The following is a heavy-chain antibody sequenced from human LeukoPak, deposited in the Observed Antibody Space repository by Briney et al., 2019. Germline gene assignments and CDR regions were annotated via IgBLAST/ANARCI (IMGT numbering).Heavy chain of an antibody. Sequence: PSETLSLTCTVSGGSISSSSYYWAWIRQPPGKGPEWIGEINHSGSTNYNPSLKSRVTISVDTSKNQFSLKLSSVTAADTAVYYCARGEWELGYWGQGTLVTVSS. D-gene: IGHD1-26*01. V-gene: IGHV4-39*07. J-gene: IGHJ4*02. CDR2: INHSGST. CDR3: ARGEWELGY. CDR1: GGSISSSSYY.